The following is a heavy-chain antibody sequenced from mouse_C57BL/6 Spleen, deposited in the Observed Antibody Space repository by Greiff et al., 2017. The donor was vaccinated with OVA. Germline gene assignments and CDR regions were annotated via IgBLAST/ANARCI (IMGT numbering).Heavy chain of an antibody. CDR1: GYTFTSYW. CDR2: IHPSDSDT. Sequence: QVQLQQPGAELVKPGASVKVSCKASGYTFTSYWMHWVKQRPGQGLEWIGRIHPSDSDTNYNQKFKGKATLTVDTSSSTAYMQLSSLTSEDSAVYYCAIYYDYDGMYYAMDYWGQGTSVTVSS. CDR3: AIYYDYDGMYYAMDY. J-gene: IGHJ4*01. D-gene: IGHD2-4*01. V-gene: IGHV1-74*01.